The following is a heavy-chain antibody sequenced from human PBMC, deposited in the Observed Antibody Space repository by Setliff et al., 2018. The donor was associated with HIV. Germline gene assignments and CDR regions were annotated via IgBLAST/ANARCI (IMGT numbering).Heavy chain of an antibody. D-gene: IGHD6-13*01. CDR1: GFTFSSYW. CDR3: ARRAGYSSSWYSGNDAFDI. V-gene: IGHV3-74*01. J-gene: IGHJ3*02. Sequence: PGVSLRLSCAASGFTFSSYWMHWVRQAPGKGLVWVSRINSDGSSTSYADSVKGRFTISRDNAKNTLYLQMNSLRAEDTAVYYCARRAGYSSSWYSGNDAFDIWGQGTMVTVSS. CDR2: INSDGSST.